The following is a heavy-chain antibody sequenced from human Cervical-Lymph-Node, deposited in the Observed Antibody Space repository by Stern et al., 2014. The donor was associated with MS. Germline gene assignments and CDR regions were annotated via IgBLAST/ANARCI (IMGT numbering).Heavy chain of an antibody. CDR3: AREGIPGAGXXFDN. Sequence: VQLXXXGAEVKKPGSSVKVSCKVSGGTFSSYTLNWVRQAPGQGLEXMGGIIPIFAXKNYAXRFQGKVTITADGSTSTAYMEVTSLRSEDTAVYYCAREGIPGAGXXFDNWGQGTLVIVSS. D-gene: IGHD1-26*01. J-gene: IGHJ4*02. CDR1: GGTFSSYT. CDR2: IIPIFAXK. V-gene: IGHV1-69*01.